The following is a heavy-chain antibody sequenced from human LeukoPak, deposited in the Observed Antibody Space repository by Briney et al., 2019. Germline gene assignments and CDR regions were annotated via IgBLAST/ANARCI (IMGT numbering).Heavy chain of an antibody. CDR2: ISGSGVST. V-gene: IGHV3-23*01. D-gene: IGHD4-23*01. J-gene: IGHJ4*02. CDR1: GFTFSSYA. Sequence: GGSLRLSCAVSGFTFSSYAMSWVRQAPGKGLQWVSAISGSGVSTYYADSVKGRFTISRDNSKNTLYLQMNSLRAEDTAVYYCAKADSTVVTLGYFDYWGQGTLVTVSS. CDR3: AKADSTVVTLGYFDY.